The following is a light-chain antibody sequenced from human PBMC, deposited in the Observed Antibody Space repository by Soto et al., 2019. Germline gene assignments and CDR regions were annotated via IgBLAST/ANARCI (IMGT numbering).Light chain of an antibody. CDR3: CSYAGSYTYV. Sequence: QSALAQPPSASGSPGQSVTISCTGTSSDVGDNYVSWYQHHPGKAPKLMIYDVTKRPSGVRDRFSASKSGNTASLTISGLQAEDEADYYCCSYAGSYTYVFGTGTKLTVL. V-gene: IGLV2-11*01. CDR1: SSDVGDNY. CDR2: DVT. J-gene: IGLJ1*01.